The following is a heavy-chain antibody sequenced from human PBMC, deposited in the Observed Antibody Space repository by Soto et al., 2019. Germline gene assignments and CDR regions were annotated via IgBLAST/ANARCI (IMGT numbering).Heavy chain of an antibody. J-gene: IGHJ5*02. CDR1: GGSISSGGYY. CDR3: ARDDRSSSWGFDP. Sequence: KPSETLSLTCTVSGGSISSGGYYWSWIRQHPGKGLEWIGYIYYSGSTYYNPSLKSRVTISVDTSKNQFSLKLSSVTAADTAVYYCARDDRSSSWGFDPWGQGTLVTVSS. V-gene: IGHV4-31*03. D-gene: IGHD6-13*01. CDR2: IYYSGST.